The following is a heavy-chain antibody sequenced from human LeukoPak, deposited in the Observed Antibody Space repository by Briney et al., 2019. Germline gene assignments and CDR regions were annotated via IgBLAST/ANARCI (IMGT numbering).Heavy chain of an antibody. Sequence: SQTLSLTCAISGDSVSSNSAAWNWIRQSPSRGLEWLGRTYYRSKWYNDYAVSVKSRITINPDTSKNQVSLQLNSVTPEDTAVYYCAREGIPGPGERYYYYYYMDVWGKGTTVTVSS. CDR1: GDSVSSNSAA. D-gene: IGHD7-27*01. CDR3: AREGIPGPGERYYYYYYMDV. V-gene: IGHV6-1*01. CDR2: TYYRSKWYN. J-gene: IGHJ6*03.